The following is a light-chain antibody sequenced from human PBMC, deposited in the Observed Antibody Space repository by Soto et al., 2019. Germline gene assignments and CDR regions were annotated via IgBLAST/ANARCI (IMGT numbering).Light chain of an antibody. CDR3: SLYSTTYTYV. CDR2: EVS. CDR1: SSDVGNFKY. J-gene: IGLJ1*01. V-gene: IGLV2-14*01. Sequence: QSALTQPASVSGSPGQSITISCTGTSSDVGNFKYVSWYQQHPGKVPRLMLYEVSNRPSGVSNRFSGSKSGNTASLTISGLQAEDEADYYCSLYSTTYTYVFGSGTKVTVL.